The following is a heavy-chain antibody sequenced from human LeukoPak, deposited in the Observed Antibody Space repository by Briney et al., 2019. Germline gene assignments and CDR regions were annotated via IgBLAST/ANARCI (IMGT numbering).Heavy chain of an antibody. CDR2: ISSSGSAM. Sequence: PGGSLRLSCATSGFTFSDFYMSWIRQAPGKGLEWVSYISSSGSAMYYADSMKGRFTVSRDNAKNSLYLQMNSLRAEDTAMYYCARLGKDISMAPSDYWGQGTLVTVSS. D-gene: IGHD5-18*01. CDR3: ARLGKDISMAPSDY. V-gene: IGHV3-11*01. J-gene: IGHJ4*02. CDR1: GFTFSDFY.